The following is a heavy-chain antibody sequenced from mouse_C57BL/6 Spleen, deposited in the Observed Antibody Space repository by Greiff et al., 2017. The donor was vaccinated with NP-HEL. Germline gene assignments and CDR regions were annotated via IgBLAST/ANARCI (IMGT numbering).Heavy chain of an antibody. CDR2: ISSGGDYI. J-gene: IGHJ3*01. Sequence: EVKVVESGEGLVKPGGSLKLSCAASGFTFSSYAMSWVRQTPEKRLEWVAYISSGGDYIYYADTVKGRFTISRDNARNTLYLQMSSLKSEDTAMYYCTSTTVVAPFAYWGQGTLVTVSA. CDR3: TSTTVVAPFAY. CDR1: GFTFSSYA. V-gene: IGHV5-9-1*02. D-gene: IGHD1-1*01.